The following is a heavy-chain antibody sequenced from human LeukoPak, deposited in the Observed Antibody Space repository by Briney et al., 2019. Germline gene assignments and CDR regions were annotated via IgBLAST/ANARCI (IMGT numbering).Heavy chain of an antibody. CDR2: INKEASEK. V-gene: IGHV3-7*01. CDR1: GFTFSSSW. Sequence: GGSLRLSCAASGFTFSSSWMNWVRQAPGKGLEWVANINKEASEKNYVDSVRGRFTISRDNAKNSLYLQMDSLRADDTAVYYCARSSGWLTVNWGQGTLVTVSS. D-gene: IGHD6-19*01. CDR3: ARSSGWLTVN. J-gene: IGHJ4*02.